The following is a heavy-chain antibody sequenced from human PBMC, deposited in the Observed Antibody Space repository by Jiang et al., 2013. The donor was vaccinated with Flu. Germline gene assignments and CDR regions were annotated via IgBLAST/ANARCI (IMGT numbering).Heavy chain of an antibody. V-gene: IGHV1-2*02. Sequence: SGAEVKKPGASVKVSCKTSGYTFTGYYMHWVRQAPGQGLEWMGWINPNSGGTNYAQKFQGRVTMTRDTSISTAYMELSRLRSDDTAVYYCARGSPKTIFGVVPDYWGQGTLVTVSS. D-gene: IGHD3-3*01. CDR1: GYTFTGYY. CDR3: ARGSPKTIFGVVPDY. CDR2: INPNSGGT. J-gene: IGHJ4*02.